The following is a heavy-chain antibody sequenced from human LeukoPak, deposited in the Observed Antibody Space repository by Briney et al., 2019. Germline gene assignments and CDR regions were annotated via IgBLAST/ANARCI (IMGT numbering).Heavy chain of an antibody. V-gene: IGHV4-39*01. J-gene: IGHJ4*02. CDR1: GGPISSSSYF. CDR3: ESQRGRRAFDY. D-gene: IGHD3-16*01. CDR2: LYYSGST. Sequence: PSETLSLTCTVSGGPISSSSYFWGWIRQPPGKGLEWIGSLYYSGSTYYNPSLKSRVTISVDTSKNQFSLKLSSVTAADTAVYYCESQRGRRAFDYWGQGTLVTVSS.